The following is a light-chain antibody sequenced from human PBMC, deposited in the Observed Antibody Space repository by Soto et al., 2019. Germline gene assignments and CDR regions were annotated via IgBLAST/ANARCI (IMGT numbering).Light chain of an antibody. Sequence: DIQLTQSPSFLSASVGDRVTITCRASQGISSYLAWYQQKPGKAPKLLIYAAPTLQSGVPSRFSGSGSGTEFTLTISSLQPEDFATYYCQQLNSFGGGTRLEIK. CDR3: QQLNS. J-gene: IGKJ5*01. CDR2: AAP. CDR1: QGISSY. V-gene: IGKV1-9*01.